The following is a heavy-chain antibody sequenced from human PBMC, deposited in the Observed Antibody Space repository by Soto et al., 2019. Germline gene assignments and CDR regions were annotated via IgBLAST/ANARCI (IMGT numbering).Heavy chain of an antibody. CDR3: AREGGYFSGGSCYAFPWFDP. CDR2: INAGNGNT. CDR1: GYTFTIYA. Sequence: QVQLVQSGAEVKKPGASVKVSCKASGYTFTIYAMHWVRQAPGQRLEWMGWINAGNGNTKYSQKFQGRVTITRDTSASTAYMELSSLRSEDTAVYYCAREGGYFSGGSCYAFPWFDPWGQGTLVTVSS. J-gene: IGHJ5*02. V-gene: IGHV1-3*01. D-gene: IGHD2-15*01.